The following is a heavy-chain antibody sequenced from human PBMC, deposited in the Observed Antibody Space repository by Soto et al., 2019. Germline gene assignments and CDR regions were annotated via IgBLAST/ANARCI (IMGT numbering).Heavy chain of an antibody. J-gene: IGHJ6*02. CDR1: GYTFTGYY. CDR3: ARDHDKLRYFDWLSEEDYYYYGMDV. Sequence: ASVKVSCKASGYTFTGYYMHWVRQAPGQGLEWMGWINPNSGGTNYAQKFQGWVTMTRDTSISTAYMELSRLRSDDTAVYYCARDHDKLRYFDWLSEEDYYYYGMDVWGQGTTVTVSS. D-gene: IGHD3-9*01. V-gene: IGHV1-2*04. CDR2: INPNSGGT.